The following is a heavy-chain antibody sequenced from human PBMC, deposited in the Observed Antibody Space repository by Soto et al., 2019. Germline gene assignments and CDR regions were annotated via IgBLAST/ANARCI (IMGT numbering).Heavy chain of an antibody. CDR1: GFPFSSRA. D-gene: IGHD3-3*01. Sequence: PGGSLRLSCAASGFPFSSRAMSWVRQAPGKGLDWVSIISASGDNTYYADSVKGRFTISRDNSKNTLYLQVNSLRAEDTAVYYCAKLTYSDLWSGSHDSWGQGTLVTVSS. J-gene: IGHJ4*02. CDR2: ISASGDNT. CDR3: AKLTYSDLWSGSHDS. V-gene: IGHV3-23*01.